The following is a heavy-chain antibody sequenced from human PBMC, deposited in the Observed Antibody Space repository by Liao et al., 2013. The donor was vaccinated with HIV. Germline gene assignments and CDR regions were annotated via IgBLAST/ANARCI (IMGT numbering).Heavy chain of an antibody. Sequence: QVQIQQWGTGLLKPSETLSLTCAAYGGVFSDYYWGWLRQPPGQGLEWIGEIKSSGSRHYNPSLKSRVTMSVDTSKNQFSLKLTSMTAADAAMYYCARGTTTRPWASQALHWFDPSGPGNPRHRLL. CDR1: GGVFSDYY. CDR2: IKSSGSR. J-gene: IGHJ5*02. D-gene: IGHD1-1*01. CDR3: ARGTTTRPWASQALHWFDP. V-gene: IGHV4-34*01.